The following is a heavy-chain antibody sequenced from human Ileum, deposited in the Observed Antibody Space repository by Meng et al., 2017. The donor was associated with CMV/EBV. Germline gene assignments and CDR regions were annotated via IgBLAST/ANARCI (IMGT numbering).Heavy chain of an antibody. J-gene: IGHJ4*02. CDR2: IWYDGSRK. V-gene: IGHV3-33*06. D-gene: IGHD6-6*01. CDR3: AKKLPGSSSELDY. CDR1: GFIFSSYG. Sequence: CGASGFIFSSYGMRWVRQAPGKGLEWVAVIWYDGSRKLYADSVKGRFTISRDNSKNTLYLQMNNLRTEDTAAYYCAKKLPGSSSELDYWGQGTLVTVSS.